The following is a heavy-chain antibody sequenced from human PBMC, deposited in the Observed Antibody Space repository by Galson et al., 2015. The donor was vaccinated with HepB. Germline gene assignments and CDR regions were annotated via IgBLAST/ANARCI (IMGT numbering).Heavy chain of an antibody. J-gene: IGHJ6*03. D-gene: IGHD5/OR15-5a*01. CDR3: AKGGMYSFSSNYYYYYYMDV. CDR1: GFTFSSYG. Sequence: LRLSCAASGFTFSSYGMHWVRQAPGKGLEWVAVISYDGSNKNYADSVKGRFTISRDISKNTLYLQMNSLRAEDTAVYYCAKGGMYSFSSNYYYYYYMDVWGKGTTVTVSS. CDR2: ISYDGSNK. V-gene: IGHV3-30*18.